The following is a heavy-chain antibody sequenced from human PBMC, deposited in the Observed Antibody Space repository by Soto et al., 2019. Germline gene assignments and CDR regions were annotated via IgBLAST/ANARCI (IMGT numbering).Heavy chain of an antibody. D-gene: IGHD3-3*01. CDR2: ISGSGGST. V-gene: IGHV3-23*01. Sequence: EVQLLESGGGLVQPGGSLRLSCAASGFTFSSYAMSWVRQAPGKGLEWVSAISGSGGSTYYADSVKGRFTISRDNSKNTLYLQMNSLRAEDTAVYYCAKAPPLITIFGVVPYYFDYWGQGTLVTVSS. J-gene: IGHJ4*02. CDR3: AKAPPLITIFGVVPYYFDY. CDR1: GFTFSSYA.